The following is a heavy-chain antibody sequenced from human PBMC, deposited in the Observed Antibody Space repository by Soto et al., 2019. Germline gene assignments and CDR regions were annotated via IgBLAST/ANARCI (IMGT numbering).Heavy chain of an antibody. V-gene: IGHV4-34*01. CDR3: ARTSRFDY. D-gene: IGHD6-6*01. CDR2: INHSGST. J-gene: IGHJ4*02. Sequence: PSDTLSLTCAVYGVSFSDYYWGWIRQPPGKGLEWIGEINHSGSTNYNPSLKSRVTISVDTSKNQFSLKLSSVTAADTAVYYCARTSRFDYWGQGTLVTVS. CDR1: GVSFSDYY.